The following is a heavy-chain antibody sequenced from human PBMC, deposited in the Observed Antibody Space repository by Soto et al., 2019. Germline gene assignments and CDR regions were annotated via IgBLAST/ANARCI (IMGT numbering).Heavy chain of an antibody. CDR1: GASVSSYY. V-gene: IGHV4-59*02. CDR2: NYYIGAY. CDR3: ARTPETRDWLDP. Sequence: SETLSLTCSVSGASVSSYYWSWVRQPPGKGLEWIGYNYYIGAYNYNPSLKSRVTISVDTSKNQFSLKLTSVTAADTAVYYCARTPETRDWLDPWGQGTLVTVSS. J-gene: IGHJ5*02. D-gene: IGHD1-7*01.